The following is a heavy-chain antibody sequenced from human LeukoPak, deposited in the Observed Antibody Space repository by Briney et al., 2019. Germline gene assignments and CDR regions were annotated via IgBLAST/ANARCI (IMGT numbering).Heavy chain of an antibody. CDR2: IKQDGSEK. J-gene: IGHJ4*02. Sequence: GGSLRLSCAASGFTFSRYWMTWVRQAPGKGLEWVANIKQDGSEKYYVDSVKGRFTISRDNAKNSLYLQMNSLRAEDTAVYYCARINFYSGGWPAFDYWGQGTLVTVSS. V-gene: IGHV3-7*01. CDR3: ARINFYSGGWPAFDY. D-gene: IGHD6-19*01. CDR1: GFTFSRYW.